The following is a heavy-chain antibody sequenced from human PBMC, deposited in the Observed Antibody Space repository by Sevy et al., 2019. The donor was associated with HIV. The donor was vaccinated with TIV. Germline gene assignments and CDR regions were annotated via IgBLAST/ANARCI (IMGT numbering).Heavy chain of an antibody. CDR3: AKDQGDYVWGTFRDY. CDR1: GFIVSSNY. J-gene: IGHJ4*02. CDR2: IYSGGNT. D-gene: IGHD3-16*02. Sequence: GGSLRLSCAVSGFIVSSNYMTWVRQAPGKGLEWVSVIYSGGNTFYADSVRGRFTISRDNSKNTLYLQMNSLRAEDTAVYYCAKDQGDYVWGTFRDYWGQGTLVTVSS. V-gene: IGHV3-53*01.